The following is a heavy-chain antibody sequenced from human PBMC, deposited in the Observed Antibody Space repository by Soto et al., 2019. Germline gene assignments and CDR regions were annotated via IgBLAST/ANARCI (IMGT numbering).Heavy chain of an antibody. Sequence: PGESLKISCKGSGYSFTSYWIGWVRQMPGKGLEWMGIIYPGDSDTNYNPSLKSRVTISVDTSKNQFSLKLSSVTAADTAVYYCARRAEISIAVAGLDYWGQGTLVTVSS. V-gene: IGHV5-51*01. CDR1: GYSFTSYW. CDR3: ARRAEISIAVAGLDY. J-gene: IGHJ4*02. D-gene: IGHD6-19*01. CDR2: IYPGDSDT.